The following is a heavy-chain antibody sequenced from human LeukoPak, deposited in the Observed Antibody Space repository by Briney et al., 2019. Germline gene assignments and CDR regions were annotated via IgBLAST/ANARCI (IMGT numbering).Heavy chain of an antibody. CDR1: GFTFSSYA. V-gene: IGHV3-30*04. CDR2: ISYDGSNK. CDR3: ARDESAAGTSSYFDY. Sequence: PGGSLRLSCAASGFTFSSYAMHWVRQAPGKVLEWVAVISYDGSNKYYADSVKGRFTISRDNSKNTLYLQMNSLRAEDTAVYYCARDESAAGTSSYFDYWGQGTLVTVSS. D-gene: IGHD6-13*01. J-gene: IGHJ4*02.